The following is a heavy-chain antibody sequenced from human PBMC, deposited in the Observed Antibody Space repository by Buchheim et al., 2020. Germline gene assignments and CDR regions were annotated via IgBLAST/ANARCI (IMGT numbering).Heavy chain of an antibody. V-gene: IGHV3-30*18. CDR3: AKEGPPWKSKNWYLDV. CDR1: GFSFSTYG. J-gene: IGHJ2*01. Sequence: QVQLVESGGGVVQPGGSLRLSCAASGFSFSTYGIQWVRQAPGKGLEWVGVISHDGNNKYFVDSVKGRFTISRDNSRNTVYLQMNSLRVEETAVYYCAKEGPPWKSKNWYLDVWGRGTL. CDR2: ISHDGNNK. D-gene: IGHD1-1*01.